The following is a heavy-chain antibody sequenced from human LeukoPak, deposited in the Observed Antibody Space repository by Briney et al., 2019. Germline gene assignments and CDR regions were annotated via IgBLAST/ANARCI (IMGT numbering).Heavy chain of an antibody. CDR3: ATVFDF. Sequence: GGSLRLSCTTSKFTISNSWMHWVRQVPGKGLAWVSGINHDGSSTFYADSVKGRFTTSRDSARNILYLQMDSLRAEDTAVYYCATVFDFWGQGSLVTVSS. V-gene: IGHV3-74*01. J-gene: IGHJ4*02. CDR2: INHDGSST. CDR1: KFTISNSW.